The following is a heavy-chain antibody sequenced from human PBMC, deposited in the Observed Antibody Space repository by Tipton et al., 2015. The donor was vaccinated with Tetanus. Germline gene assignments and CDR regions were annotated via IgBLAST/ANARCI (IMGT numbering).Heavy chain of an antibody. D-gene: IGHD5-18*01. CDR1: GGSISSGGYS. Sequence: TLSLTCAVPGGSISSGGYSWSWIRQPPGKGLEWIGYIYHSGSTYYNPSLKSRVTISVDRSKNQFSLKLSSVTAADTAVYYCARVSIGYSFPMDVWGQGTTVTVSS. CDR2: IYHSGST. J-gene: IGHJ6*02. V-gene: IGHV4-30-2*01. CDR3: ARVSIGYSFPMDV.